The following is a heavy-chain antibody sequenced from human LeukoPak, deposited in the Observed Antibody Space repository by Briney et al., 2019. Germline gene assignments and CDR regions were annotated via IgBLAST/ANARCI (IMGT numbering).Heavy chain of an antibody. CDR2: VSGYTGNT. J-gene: IGHJ4*02. CDR1: GYTFTTYD. Sequence: ASVKVSCKTSGYTFTTYDVSWVRQAPGQGLEWMGWVSGYTGNTNYAERFQGRVTMTTDTSTSTVYMELTRLRSDDTAVYYCARGEVSASLYYFDFWGQGTLVTVS. V-gene: IGHV1-18*01. CDR3: ARGEVSASLYYFDF. D-gene: IGHD2-2*01.